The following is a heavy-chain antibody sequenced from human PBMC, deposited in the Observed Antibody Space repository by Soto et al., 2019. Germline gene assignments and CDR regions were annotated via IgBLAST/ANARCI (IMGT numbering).Heavy chain of an antibody. CDR2: IYYSGST. V-gene: IGHV4-61*01. CDR3: ARDPGIAVARRYYYYGMDV. Sequence: QVQLQESGPGLVKPSETLSLTCSVSGGSVSSGSYYWSWIRQPPGKGLEWIGYIYYSGSTNYNPSLKSRVTISVDTSKNQFSLKLSSVTAADTAVSYCARDPGIAVARRYYYYGMDVWGQGTTVTVSS. D-gene: IGHD6-19*01. CDR1: GGSVSSGSYY. J-gene: IGHJ6*02.